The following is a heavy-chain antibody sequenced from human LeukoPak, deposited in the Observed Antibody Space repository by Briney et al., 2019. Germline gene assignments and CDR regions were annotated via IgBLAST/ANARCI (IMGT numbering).Heavy chain of an antibody. CDR3: AKAPRAVGTPIFEY. V-gene: IGHV3-23*01. J-gene: IGHJ4*02. CDR1: GFSFSSYA. CDR2: ISKSGDST. Sequence: PGGSLRLSCAASGFSFSSYAMSWVRQAPGKGLEWVSAISKSGDSTFYADSVKGRFTISRDNSQNTLYLQMNTLRAEDTAVYYCAKAPRAVGTPIFEYWGQGTLVTVSS. D-gene: IGHD6-13*01.